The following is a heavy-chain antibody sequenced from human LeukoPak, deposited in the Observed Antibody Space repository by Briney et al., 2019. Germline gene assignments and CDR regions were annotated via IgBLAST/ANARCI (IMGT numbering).Heavy chain of an antibody. CDR1: GGSFTGHH. V-gene: IGHV4-34*01. Sequence: SETLSLTCAVYGGSFTGHHCSWIRQSPGKGLEWIWEINQSGSPNSNPSLKSRVTISVDTSKNQFSLKLNSVTPADTAVYYCARLNLEYLYSSGPNDYWGQGTLVTVSS. D-gene: IGHD3-10*01. J-gene: IGHJ4*02. CDR3: ARLNLEYLYSSGPNDY. CDR2: INQSGSP.